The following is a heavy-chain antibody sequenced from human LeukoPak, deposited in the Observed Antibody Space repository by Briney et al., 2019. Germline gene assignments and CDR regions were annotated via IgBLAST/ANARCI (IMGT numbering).Heavy chain of an antibody. Sequence: GGSLRLSCAASGFTFSSYGTHWVRQAPGKGLEWVAFIRYDGSNKYYADSVKGRFTISRDNSKNTLYLQMNSLRAEDTAVYYCAKDLRIAAAGISCNMDVWGKGTTVTVSS. CDR3: AKDLRIAAAGISCNMDV. CDR2: IRYDGSNK. CDR1: GFTFSSYG. J-gene: IGHJ6*03. V-gene: IGHV3-30*02. D-gene: IGHD6-13*01.